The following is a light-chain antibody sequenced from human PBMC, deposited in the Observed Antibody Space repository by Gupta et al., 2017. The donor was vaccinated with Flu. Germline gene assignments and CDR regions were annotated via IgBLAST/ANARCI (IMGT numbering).Light chain of an antibody. CDR1: EGLSNG. CDR2: GAS. V-gene: IGKV1-12*01. J-gene: IGKJ1*01. CDR3: QQANSVPWT. Sequence: DLQVTQSPPSVSASVGGTVTITCQASEGLSNGLAWYQQKPGKAPSFLIHGASSLPSGVPSRFSGSGYGTDFALTITNLEPEDFATYYCQQANSVPWTFGQGTKVEI.